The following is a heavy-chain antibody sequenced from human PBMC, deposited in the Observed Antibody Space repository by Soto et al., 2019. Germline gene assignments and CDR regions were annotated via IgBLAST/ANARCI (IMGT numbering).Heavy chain of an antibody. CDR2: INPNSGGT. V-gene: IGHV1-2*02. D-gene: IGHD2-2*01. CDR3: AIPIVVVPAAMTEDYGMDV. J-gene: IGHJ6*02. Sequence: ASVKVSCRASGYTFTGYYMHWVRQAPGQGLEWMGWINPNSGGTNYAQKFQGRVTMTRDTSISTAYMELSRLRSDDTAVYYCAIPIVVVPAAMTEDYGMDVWGQGTTVTVSS. CDR1: GYTFTGYY.